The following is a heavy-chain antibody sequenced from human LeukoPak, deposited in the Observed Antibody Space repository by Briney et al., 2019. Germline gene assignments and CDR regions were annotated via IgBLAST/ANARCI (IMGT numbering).Heavy chain of an antibody. D-gene: IGHD3-3*01. Sequence: ASVKVSSKASGYTFTGYGISWVRQAPGQGLEWMGWISAYNGNTNYAQKLQGRVTMTTDTSTSTAYMELRSLRSDDTAVYYCARDVTIYYYYMDVWGKGTTVTVSS. CDR3: ARDVTIYYYYMDV. CDR2: ISAYNGNT. J-gene: IGHJ6*03. CDR1: GYTFTGYG. V-gene: IGHV1-18*01.